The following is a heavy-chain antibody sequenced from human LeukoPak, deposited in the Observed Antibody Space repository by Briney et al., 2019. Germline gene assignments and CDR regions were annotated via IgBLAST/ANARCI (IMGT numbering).Heavy chain of an antibody. J-gene: IGHJ5*02. V-gene: IGHV4-34*01. CDR2: INHSGST. CDR3: ARRATYNPMRLYNWFDP. Sequence: SETLSLTCAVYGGSFNGYYWSWIRQPPRKGLEWIGEINHSGSTNYNPSLKSRVTISVDTSKKQFSLKLSSVTAADTALYYCARRATYNPMRLYNWFDPWGQGTLVTVSS. CDR1: GGSFNGYY. D-gene: IGHD2-2*01.